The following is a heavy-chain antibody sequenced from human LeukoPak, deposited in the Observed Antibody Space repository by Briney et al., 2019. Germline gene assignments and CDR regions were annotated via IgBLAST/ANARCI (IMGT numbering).Heavy chain of an antibody. CDR2: ISGSGDTT. Sequence: GGSLRLSCAASTFSFSNYGMHWVRQAPGKGLEWVSGISGSGDTTYYADSVKGRFTISRDNSKNTLYLQMNSLRAEDTAIYYCAKDRLAAAGTVDYWGQGTLVTVSS. V-gene: IGHV3-23*01. J-gene: IGHJ4*02. D-gene: IGHD6-13*01. CDR1: TFSFSNYG. CDR3: AKDRLAAAGTVDY.